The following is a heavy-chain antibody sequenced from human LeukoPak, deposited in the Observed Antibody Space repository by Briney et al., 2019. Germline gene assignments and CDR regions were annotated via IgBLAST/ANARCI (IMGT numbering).Heavy chain of an antibody. V-gene: IGHV1-3*01. J-gene: IGHJ4*02. CDR1: GYTFTSYA. Sequence: ASVKVSCKASGYTFTSYAMHWVRQATGQRLEWMGWINAGNGNTKYSQKFQGRVTITRDTSASTAYMELSSLRSEDTAVYYCARKAGSFPFDYWGQGTLVTVSS. CDR2: INAGNGNT. CDR3: ARKAGSFPFDY. D-gene: IGHD1-26*01.